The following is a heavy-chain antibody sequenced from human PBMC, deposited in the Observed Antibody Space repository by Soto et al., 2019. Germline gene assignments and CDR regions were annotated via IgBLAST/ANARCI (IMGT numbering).Heavy chain of an antibody. V-gene: IGHV3-23*01. D-gene: IGHD6-19*01. J-gene: IGHJ4*02. CDR1: GFTFSSYA. CDR2: ISGSGGST. CDR3: AKAPLRPVAGPLTGYFDY. Sequence: EVQLLESGGGLVQPGGSLRLSCAASGFTFSSYAMSWVRQAPGKGLEWVSAISGSGGSTYYADSVKGRFTISRDNSKNTLYLQMNSLRAEDTAVYCCAKAPLRPVAGPLTGYFDYWGQGTLVTVSS.